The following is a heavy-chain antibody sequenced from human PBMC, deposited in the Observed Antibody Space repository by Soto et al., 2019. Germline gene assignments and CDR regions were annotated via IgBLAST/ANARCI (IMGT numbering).Heavy chain of an antibody. Sequence: ETLSLTCIVSGDSVTSGSYYWTWLRQPPGKGLEWIGYISYTGRTKYNPSLQSRVTISVDTSKNDFSLNLSSVTAADTAVYFCAREWGLLPYYVMNVWGHGTAVTVSS. V-gene: IGHV4-61*03. CDR3: AREWGLLPYYVMNV. D-gene: IGHD7-27*01. CDR1: GDSVTSGSYY. J-gene: IGHJ6*02. CDR2: ISYTGRT.